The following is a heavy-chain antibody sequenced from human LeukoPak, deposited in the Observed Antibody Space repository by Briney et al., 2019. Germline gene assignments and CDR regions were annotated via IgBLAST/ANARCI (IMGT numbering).Heavy chain of an antibody. CDR3: ARHWSRSVAQFGRSYWFDP. D-gene: IGHD3-3*01. CDR2: MDTSGHT. J-gene: IGHJ5*02. CDR1: GGSISGYY. Sequence: PSETLSLTCIVSGGSISGYYWSWIGQPAGKGLEWIGHMDTSGHTNYNSSLMSRVTMSVDTSKNQFSLRLTSVTAADTAVYYCARHWSRSVAQFGRSYWFDPWGQGTLVTVSS. V-gene: IGHV4-4*07.